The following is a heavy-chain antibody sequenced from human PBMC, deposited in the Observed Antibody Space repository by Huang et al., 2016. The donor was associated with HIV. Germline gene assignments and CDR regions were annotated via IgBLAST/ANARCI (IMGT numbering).Heavy chain of an antibody. CDR1: GFPVNNHA. CDR3: ARAKDTWDAYDI. V-gene: IGHV3-30-3*01. D-gene: IGHD5-18*01. CDR2: ISNDGSNN. J-gene: IGHJ3*02. Sequence: QVQLVESGGGVVQLGRSLRLSCAASGFPVNNHAMHWVRQAPGKGLDWVAVISNDGSNNYYADSVKGRFTISRDSSKSTLFLHMTSLRTEDTAVYYCARAKDTWDAYDIWGQGTMVIVSS.